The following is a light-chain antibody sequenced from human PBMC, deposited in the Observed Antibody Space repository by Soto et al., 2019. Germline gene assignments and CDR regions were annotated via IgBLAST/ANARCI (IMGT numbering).Light chain of an antibody. CDR3: QQYNGWPWT. CDR2: GAS. CDR1: QTIGTK. J-gene: IGKJ1*01. V-gene: IGKV3D-15*01. Sequence: EIVLAQSPATLSVSPGERVTLSGRATQTIGTKLAWYLQRPGQAPRLLMYGASNRATGIPARFSGSGSGTEFTLTINGLQSEDFAVYYCQQYNGWPWTFGLGTKVDIK.